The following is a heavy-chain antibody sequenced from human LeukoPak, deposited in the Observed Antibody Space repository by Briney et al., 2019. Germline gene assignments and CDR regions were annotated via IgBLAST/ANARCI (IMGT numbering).Heavy chain of an antibody. CDR3: ARTDCGSTGCYWNDY. CDR2: IYYTGST. D-gene: IGHD2-2*01. V-gene: IGHV4-59*01. Sequence: SETLSLTCTISGGSISTYYWSWFRQPPGKGLEWTGYIYYTGSTNYNPFLKSRVTISVDMSKSQFSLKLNSVTAADTAVYYCARTDCGSTGCYWNDYWGPGTLVTVSS. CDR1: GGSISTYY. J-gene: IGHJ4*02.